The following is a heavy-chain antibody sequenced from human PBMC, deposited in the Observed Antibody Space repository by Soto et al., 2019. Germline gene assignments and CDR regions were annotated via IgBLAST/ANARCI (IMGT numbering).Heavy chain of an antibody. D-gene: IGHD3-3*01. CDR1: GGSISSSSYY. V-gene: IGHV4-39*01. J-gene: IGHJ3*02. CDR3: ARLRITIFGVDSDDAFDI. CDR2: SDYSGST. Sequence: PGGTLSLTCAVSGGSISSSSYYWGWIRQPPGKGLEWIGSSDYSGSTYDNPSLKSRVTISVDTSKNQFSLKLSSVTAADTAVYYCARLRITIFGVDSDDAFDIWGQGTMVTVSS.